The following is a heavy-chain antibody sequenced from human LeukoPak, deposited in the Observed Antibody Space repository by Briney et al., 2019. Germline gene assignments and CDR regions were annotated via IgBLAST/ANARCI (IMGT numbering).Heavy chain of an antibody. D-gene: IGHD6-13*01. CDR3: VGFRATAGLY. CDR1: GFTFSSYA. Sequence: GGSLRLSCSASGFTFSSYAMYWVRQAPGKGLEYVSAITSNGGSAYYADSVKGSFTISRDNSRNTLSLQMSSLRAEDTAVYYCVGFRATAGLYWGQGTLVTVSS. J-gene: IGHJ4*02. CDR2: ITSNGGSA. V-gene: IGHV3-64D*06.